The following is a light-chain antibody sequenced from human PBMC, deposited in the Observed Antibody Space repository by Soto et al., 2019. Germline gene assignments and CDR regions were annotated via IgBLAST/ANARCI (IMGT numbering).Light chain of an antibody. Sequence: EIVLTQSPATLSLSPGERATLSCRASQSVSSYLAWYQQKPGQAPRLLIYDASSRATGIPARFSGSGSGTDFTLTISSLEPEDFAVYYCQQRSNWPPVFTFGPRTKVDIK. J-gene: IGKJ3*01. CDR2: DAS. V-gene: IGKV3-11*01. CDR1: QSVSSY. CDR3: QQRSNWPPVFT.